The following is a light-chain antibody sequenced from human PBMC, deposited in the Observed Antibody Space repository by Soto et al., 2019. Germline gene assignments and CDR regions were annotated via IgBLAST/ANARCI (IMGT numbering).Light chain of an antibody. CDR1: QSVSNN. CDR2: GAS. Sequence: EIVLTQSPATLSVSLEESATLSCRASQSVSNNLAWYQQKPGQTPRLLIYGASTRATGFPARFSGSGSGTEFTLTISSLQSEDFAVYYCQQYNNWPPTWTFGQGTKVDIK. V-gene: IGKV3-15*01. CDR3: QQYNNWPPTWT. J-gene: IGKJ1*01.